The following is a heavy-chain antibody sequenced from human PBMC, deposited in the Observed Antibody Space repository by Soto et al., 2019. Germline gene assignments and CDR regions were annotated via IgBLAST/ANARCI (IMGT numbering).Heavy chain of an antibody. Sequence: HPGGSLRLSCAASGFTFSTYNMNWVRQAPGKGLEWVSYISDSSSTIYYADSVKGRFTISRDNAKNSLYLQMNSLRAEDTAIYYCAREVVVSRGASYFGYWGPGTLVTVSS. D-gene: IGHD2-2*01. CDR2: ISDSSSTI. J-gene: IGHJ4*02. CDR1: GFTFSTYN. V-gene: IGHV3-48*01. CDR3: AREVVVSRGASYFGY.